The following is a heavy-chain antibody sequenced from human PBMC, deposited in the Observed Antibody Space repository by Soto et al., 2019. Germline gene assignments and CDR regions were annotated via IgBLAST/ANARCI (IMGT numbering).Heavy chain of an antibody. D-gene: IGHD2-8*02. Sequence: QVQLQQWGAGLLNPSETLSLTCAVSGGSFSGYYWTWIRQPPGTGLEWIGEINHSGSTNYNPSLKRRVTIAVDTSKNQFSLKLTSVTAADTAVYYCARDKITGLFDYWGQGTLVTVSS. CDR1: GGSFSGYY. V-gene: IGHV4-34*01. J-gene: IGHJ4*02. CDR3: ARDKITGLFDY. CDR2: INHSGST.